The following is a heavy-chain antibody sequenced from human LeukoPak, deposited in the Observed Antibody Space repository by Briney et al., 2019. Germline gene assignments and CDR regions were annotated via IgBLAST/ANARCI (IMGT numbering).Heavy chain of an antibody. CDR2: ISGSGGST. J-gene: IGHJ4*02. CDR3: AKAHSWWNWSYFDY. Sequence: GGSLRLSCAASGFIFSSYAMSWVRQAPGKGLEWVSAISGSGGSTYYADSVKGRFTISRDNSKNTLYLQMNSLRAEDTAVYYCAKAHSWWNWSYFDYWGQGTLVTVSS. D-gene: IGHD1-1*01. CDR1: GFIFSSYA. V-gene: IGHV3-23*01.